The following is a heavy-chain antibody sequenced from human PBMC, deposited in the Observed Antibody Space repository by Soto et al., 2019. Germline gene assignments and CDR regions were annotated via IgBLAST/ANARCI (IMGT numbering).Heavy chain of an antibody. V-gene: IGHV3-23*01. CDR1: GFTFSSYA. Sequence: GGSLRLSCAASGFTFSSYAMSWVRQAPGKGLEWVSAISDSGGSTYYADSVKGRFTISRDHSKNTLYLQLNSLGLEDTAVYYCARDIAASGNNWLDPWGLGTLVTVSS. CDR3: ARDIAASGNNWLDP. J-gene: IGHJ5*02. D-gene: IGHD6-13*01. CDR2: ISDSGGST.